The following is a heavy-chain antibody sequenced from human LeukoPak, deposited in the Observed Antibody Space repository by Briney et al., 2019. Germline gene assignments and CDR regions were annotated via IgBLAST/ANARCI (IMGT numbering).Heavy chain of an antibody. CDR2: ISAYNGNT. J-gene: IGHJ4*02. V-gene: IGHV1-18*01. CDR3: ARDQARQAAIRRTGYSYGHPLGY. CDR1: GYTFTSYG. Sequence: ASVKVSCKASGYTFTSYGISWVRQAPGQGLEWMGWISAYNGNTNYAQKLQGRVTMTTDTSTSTAYMELRSLRSDDTAVYYCARDQARQAAIRRTGYSYGHPLGYWGQGTLVTVSS. D-gene: IGHD5-18*01.